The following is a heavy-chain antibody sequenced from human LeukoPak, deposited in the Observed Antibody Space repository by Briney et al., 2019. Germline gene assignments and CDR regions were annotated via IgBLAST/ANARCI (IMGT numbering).Heavy chain of an antibody. D-gene: IGHD2-2*01. CDR3: ARGVGVVPAARRYYYYGMDV. CDR1: GFTFSSYS. V-gene: IGHV3-21*01. J-gene: IGHJ6*02. Sequence: GGSLRLSCAASGFTFSSYSMNWVRQAPGKGLEWVSSISSSSSYIYYADSVKGRFTISRDNAKNSLYLQMNSLRAEDTAVYYCARGVGVVPAARRYYYYGMDVWGQGTTVTVSS. CDR2: ISSSSSYI.